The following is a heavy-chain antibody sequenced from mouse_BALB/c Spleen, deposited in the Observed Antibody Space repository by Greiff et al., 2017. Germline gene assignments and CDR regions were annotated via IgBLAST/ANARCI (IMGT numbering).Heavy chain of an antibody. CDR3: GREWGNRYYAMDY. CDR1: GYTFTDYA. D-gene: IGHD2-1*01. V-gene: IGHV1-67*01. J-gene: IGHJ4*01. CDR2: ISTYNGNT. Sequence: VQLQQSGPEVVRPGVSVKISCKGSGYTFTDYAMHWVKQSHAKSLEWIGVISTYNGNTNYNQKLKGKATMTVDKSSSTAYMELARLTSEDSAIYYGGREWGNRYYAMDYWGQGTAVTVSS.